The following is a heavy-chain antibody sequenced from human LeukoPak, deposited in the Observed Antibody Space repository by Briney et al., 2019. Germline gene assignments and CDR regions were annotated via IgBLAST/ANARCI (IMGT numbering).Heavy chain of an antibody. Sequence: GGSLRLSCAASGFTFSSYSMNWVRQAPGKGLEWVSSISSSSSYIYYADSVKGRFTISRDNAKNSLYLQMNSLRAEDTAVYYCARGTTMVRGVIRWLDPWGQGTLVTVSS. CDR1: GFTFSSYS. CDR3: ARGTTMVRGVIRWLDP. J-gene: IGHJ5*02. V-gene: IGHV3-21*01. CDR2: ISSSSSYI. D-gene: IGHD3-10*01.